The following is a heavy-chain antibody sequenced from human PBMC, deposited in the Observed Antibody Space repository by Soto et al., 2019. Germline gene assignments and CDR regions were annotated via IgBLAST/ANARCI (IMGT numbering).Heavy chain of an antibody. J-gene: IGHJ4*02. CDR2: MHANTGLT. CDR1: GSTFSTLD. CDR3: ARYIFGQGFVS. Sequence: QVQLVQSGAEVKKPGASVKVSCKASGSTFSTLDLNWVRQAPGQGLDWMGWMHANTGLTGHAQKFQGGISMSRDTSISTAYMELSSLRAEDTAVYYCARYIFGQGFVSWGQGTLVTVSS. V-gene: IGHV1-8*01. D-gene: IGHD3-3*02.